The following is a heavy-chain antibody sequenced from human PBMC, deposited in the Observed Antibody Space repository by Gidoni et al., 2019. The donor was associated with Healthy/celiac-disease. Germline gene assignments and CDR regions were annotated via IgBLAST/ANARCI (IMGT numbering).Heavy chain of an antibody. V-gene: IGHV1-2*06. CDR2: INPNSGGT. J-gene: IGHJ4*02. D-gene: IGHD3-10*01. Sequence: VKVSCKASGYTFTGYYMHWVRQAPGQGLEWMGRINPNSGGTNYAQKFQGRVTMTRDTSISTAYMELSRLRSDDTAVYYCAREWDYGSGSPSTKYFDYWGQGTLVTVSS. CDR1: GYTFTGYY. CDR3: AREWDYGSGSPSTKYFDY.